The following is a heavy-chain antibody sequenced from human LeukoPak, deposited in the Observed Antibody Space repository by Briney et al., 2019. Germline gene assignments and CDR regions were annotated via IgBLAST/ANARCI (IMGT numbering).Heavy chain of an antibody. CDR2: INSDGSTI. J-gene: IGHJ4*02. CDR1: GFTFSSYW. CDR3: ARAAYYRFDY. D-gene: IGHD1-26*01. Sequence: GGSLRLSCVASGFTFSSYWVHWVRHAPGKGLEWVERINSDGSTINHADSVRGRFTISRDNAENTLYLQMSSLRAEDTAIYFCARAAYYRFDYWGQGTLVTVSS. V-gene: IGHV3-74*01.